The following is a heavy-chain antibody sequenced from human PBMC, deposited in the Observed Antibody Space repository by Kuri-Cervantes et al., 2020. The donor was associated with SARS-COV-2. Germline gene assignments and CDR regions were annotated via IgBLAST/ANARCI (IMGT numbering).Heavy chain of an antibody. D-gene: IGHD2-15*01. CDR1: GYSFTSYW. J-gene: IGHJ4*02. Sequence: KVSCKGSGYSFTSYWIGWVRQMPGKGLEWMGIIYPGDSDTRYSPSFQGQATISADKSISTAYLQWSSLKASDTAMYYCARQGGYCSGGSCRHFDYWGQGTLVTVSS. V-gene: IGHV5-51*01. CDR3: ARQGGYCSGGSCRHFDY. CDR2: IYPGDSDT.